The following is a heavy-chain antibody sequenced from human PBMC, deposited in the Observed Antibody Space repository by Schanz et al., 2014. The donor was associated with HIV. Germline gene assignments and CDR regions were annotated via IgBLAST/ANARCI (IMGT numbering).Heavy chain of an antibody. CDR1: GFTFDNYG. CDR3: AKPEYDSRGNSQSHFDS. J-gene: IGHJ4*02. Sequence: QVQLVESGGGVVQPGRSLRLSWAASGFTFDNYGMHWVRQAPGKGLEWVAVISYDGPNKYYADSVKGRFTISRDNSKNTLNLRVNSLRAEDTAVYYCAKPEYDSRGNSQSHFDSWGQGTLVTVSS. D-gene: IGHD3-22*01. V-gene: IGHV3-30*18. CDR2: ISYDGPNK.